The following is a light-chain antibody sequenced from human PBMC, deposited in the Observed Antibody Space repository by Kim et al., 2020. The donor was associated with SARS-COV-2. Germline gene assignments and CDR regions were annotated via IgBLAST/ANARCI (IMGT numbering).Light chain of an antibody. V-gene: IGLV1-47*01. Sequence: GQRVTISCSGSSSNIGSNYVYWYQQLPGTPPKLLIYRNNQRPSGVPDRFSGSKSGTSVSLAISGLRSEDEADYYCAAWDDSLSGYVFGTGTKVTVL. CDR1: SSNIGSNY. CDR3: AAWDDSLSGYV. CDR2: RNN. J-gene: IGLJ1*01.